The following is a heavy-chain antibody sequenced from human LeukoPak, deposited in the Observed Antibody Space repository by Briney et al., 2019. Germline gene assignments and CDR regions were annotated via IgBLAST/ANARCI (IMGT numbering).Heavy chain of an antibody. CDR2: ISAYNGNT. D-gene: IGHD1-26*01. J-gene: IGHJ4*02. Sequence: ASVRVSCKASGYTFTSYGMSWVRQAPGQGLEWVGWISAYNGNTNYAQKLQGRVTMTTDTSTSTAYMELRSLRSDDTAVYYCARERDGTYYFDYWGQGTLITVSS. CDR3: ARERDGTYYFDY. V-gene: IGHV1-18*01. CDR1: GYTFTSYG.